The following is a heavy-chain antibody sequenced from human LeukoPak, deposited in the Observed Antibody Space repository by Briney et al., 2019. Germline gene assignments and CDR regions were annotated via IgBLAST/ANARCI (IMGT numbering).Heavy chain of an antibody. J-gene: IGHJ4*02. V-gene: IGHV5-51*01. Sequence: GESLKISCKGSGYRFTSYWIGWVRQMPGKGLEWMGIIYPGDSDTRYSPSFQGQVTISADKSISTAYLQWSSLKASDTAMYYCARQQYYGSGYGPFNYWGQGTLVTVSS. D-gene: IGHD3-10*01. CDR2: IYPGDSDT. CDR3: ARQQYYGSGYGPFNY. CDR1: GYRFTSYW.